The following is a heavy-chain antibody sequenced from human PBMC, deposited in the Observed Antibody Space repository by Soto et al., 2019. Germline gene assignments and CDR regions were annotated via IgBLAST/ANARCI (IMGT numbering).Heavy chain of an antibody. CDR3: ARGSAVFWSGYPQSSWFDP. J-gene: IGHJ5*02. Sequence: ASVKVSCKASGYTFTGYYMHWVRQAPGQGLEWMGWINPNSGGTNYAQKFQGWVTMTRDTSISTAYMELSRLRSDDTAVYYCARGSAVFWSGYPQSSWFDPWGQGTLVTVSS. V-gene: IGHV1-2*04. CDR2: INPNSGGT. CDR1: GYTFTGYY. D-gene: IGHD3-3*01.